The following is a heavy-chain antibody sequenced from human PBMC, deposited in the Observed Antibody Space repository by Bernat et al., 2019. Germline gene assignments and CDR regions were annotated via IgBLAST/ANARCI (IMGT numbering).Heavy chain of an antibody. CDR1: GYTFTSYY. CDR2: INPSGGST. V-gene: IGHV1-46*03. D-gene: IGHD6-19*01. J-gene: IGHJ3*02. CDR3: ARGCGEGSGCGLAFDI. Sequence: QVQLVQSGAEVKKPGASVKVSCKASGYTFTSYYMHLVRQAPGQGLEWMGIINPSGGSTSYAQKFQGRVTMTRDTSTSTVYMELSSLRSEDTAVYYCARGCGEGSGCGLAFDIWGQGTMVTVSS.